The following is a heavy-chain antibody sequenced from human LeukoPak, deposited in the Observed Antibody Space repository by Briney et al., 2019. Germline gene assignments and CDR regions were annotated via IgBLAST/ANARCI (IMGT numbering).Heavy chain of an antibody. V-gene: IGHV4-59*08. CDR1: GGSISSYY. Sequence: PSETLSLTCTVSGGSISSYYWSWIRQPPGKGLEWIGYTYYSGSTNYNPSLKSRVTISVDTSKNQFSLKLSSVTAADTAVYYCARHVRDYDILTGYYTSWFDPWGQGTLVTVSS. D-gene: IGHD3-9*01. CDR2: TYYSGST. J-gene: IGHJ5*02. CDR3: ARHVRDYDILTGYYTSWFDP.